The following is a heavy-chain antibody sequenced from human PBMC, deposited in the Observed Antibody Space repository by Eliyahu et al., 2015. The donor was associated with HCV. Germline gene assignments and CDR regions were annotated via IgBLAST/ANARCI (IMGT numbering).Heavy chain of an antibody. J-gene: IGHJ6*02. V-gene: IGHV2-26*01. CDR3: ARIQARYSVTYGMDV. D-gene: IGHD6-13*01. Sequence: LEWLAHIFSNDEKSYSTSLKSRLTISKDTSKSQVVLTMTNMDPVDTATYYCARIQARYSVTYGMDVWGQGTTVTVSS. CDR2: IFSNDEK.